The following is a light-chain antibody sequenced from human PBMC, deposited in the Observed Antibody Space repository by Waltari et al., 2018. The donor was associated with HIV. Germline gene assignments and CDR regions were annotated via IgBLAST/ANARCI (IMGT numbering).Light chain of an antibody. CDR3: QSYCASNDEI. V-gene: IGLV6-57*04. CDR2: ENN. J-gene: IGLJ2*01. CDR1: SGRIASNY. Sequence: NFMLTQPHSVSESPGKTVTISCTRSSGRIASNYVQWYQQRPGGAPTTVIYENNQRPSGVPVRCSGSIDSCSNAASLTISGLKTDDEADYCCQSYCASNDEIFGGGTTLTVL.